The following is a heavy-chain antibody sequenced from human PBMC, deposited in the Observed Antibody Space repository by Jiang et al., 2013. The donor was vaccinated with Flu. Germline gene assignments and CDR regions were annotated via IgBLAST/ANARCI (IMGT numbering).Heavy chain of an antibody. CDR1: GYTFTGYY. J-gene: IGHJ3*02. CDR3: AALDYGDPKGPDRDESDAFDI. D-gene: IGHD4-17*01. CDR2: INPNSGGT. V-gene: IGHV1-2*02. Sequence: SGAEVKKPGASVKVSCKASGYTFTGYYMHWVRQAPGQGLEWMGWINPNSGGTNYAQKFQGRVTMTRDTSISTAYMELSRLRSDDTAVYYCAALDYGDPKGPDRDESDAFDIWGQGTMVTISS.